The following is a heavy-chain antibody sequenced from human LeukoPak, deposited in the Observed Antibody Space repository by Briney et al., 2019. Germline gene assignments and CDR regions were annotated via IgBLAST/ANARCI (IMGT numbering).Heavy chain of an antibody. D-gene: IGHD2-15*01. Sequence: SETLSLTCAVYGGSFSGYYWSWIRQPPGKGLEWIGEINHSGSTYYNPSLKSRVTISVDRSKNQFSLKLSSVTAADTAVYYCARAGCSGGSCYSRYFDLWGRGTLVTVSS. CDR3: ARAGCSGGSCYSRYFDL. CDR1: GGSFSGYY. CDR2: INHSGST. J-gene: IGHJ2*01. V-gene: IGHV4-34*01.